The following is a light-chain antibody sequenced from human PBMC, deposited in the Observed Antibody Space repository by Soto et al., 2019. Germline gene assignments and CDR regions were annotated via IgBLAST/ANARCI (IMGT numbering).Light chain of an antibody. V-gene: IGLV2-8*01. J-gene: IGLJ3*02. CDR1: SSDVGGYHY. CDR3: QSYDSDNWV. Sequence: QSALTQPPSASGSPGQSVTISCTGTSSDVGGYHYVSWYQHHPGKAPKLMIYEVTKRPSGVPDRFSGSIDRSSNSASLTISGLQTEDEADYYCQSYDSDNWVFGGGTQLTVL. CDR2: EVT.